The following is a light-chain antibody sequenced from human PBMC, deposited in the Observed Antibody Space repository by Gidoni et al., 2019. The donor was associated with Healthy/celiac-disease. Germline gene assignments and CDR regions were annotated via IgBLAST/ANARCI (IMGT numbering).Light chain of an antibody. CDR1: QSVLYSSNNKNY. V-gene: IGKV4-1*01. CDR2: WAS. Sequence: DLVMTQSPDSLAVSLGERATINCKSSQSVLYSSNNKNYLAWYQQKPGQPPKLLIYWASTRDSGVPDRFSGSGSGTDFTLTISSLQAEDVAVYYCQQYYSTPGTFXGXTKVEIK. J-gene: IGKJ4*01. CDR3: QQYYSTPGT.